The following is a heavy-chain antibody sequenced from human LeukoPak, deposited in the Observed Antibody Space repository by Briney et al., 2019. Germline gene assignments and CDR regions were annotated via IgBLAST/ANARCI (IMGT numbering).Heavy chain of an antibody. V-gene: IGHV1-3*01. CDR1: GYTFTSYA. CDR2: INAGNGNT. Sequence: ASVKVSCKASGYTFTSYAMHWVRQAPGQRLEWMRWINAGNGNTKYSQKFQGRVTITRDTSASTAYMELSSLRSEDTAVYYCGRDSGRDGYKLFDYWGQGTLVTVSS. CDR3: GRDSGRDGYKLFDY. J-gene: IGHJ4*02. D-gene: IGHD5-12*01.